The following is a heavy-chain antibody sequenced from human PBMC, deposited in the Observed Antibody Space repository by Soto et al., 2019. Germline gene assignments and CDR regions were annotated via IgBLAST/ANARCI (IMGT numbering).Heavy chain of an antibody. J-gene: IGHJ6*02. CDR1: GFTFSAYY. D-gene: IGHD6-13*01. V-gene: IGHV1-2*02. CDR3: ARSLLDEYSSSWRSAYYGMDV. CDR2: INPNSGGT. Sequence: QVQLVQSGAEVKKPGASVKVSCKASGFTFSAYYIYWVRQAPGQGLEWIGWINPNSGGTNNAQKFQGRVTMTRETSTSTVYMELSALIPGDTAVYYCARSLLDEYSSSWRSAYYGMDVWGQGTTVTVSS.